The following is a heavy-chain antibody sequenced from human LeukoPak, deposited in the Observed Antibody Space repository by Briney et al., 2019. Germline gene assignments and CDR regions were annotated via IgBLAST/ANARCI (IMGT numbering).Heavy chain of an antibody. J-gene: IGHJ4*02. V-gene: IGHV4-38-2*02. D-gene: IGHD3-22*01. CDR1: GYSISSGYY. CDR3: ARDPDYYDPGY. CDR2: IYHSGST. Sequence: SETLSLTCTVSGYSISSGYYWAWIRQPPGKGLEWIGSIYHSGSTYYNPSLKSRVTISIDTSKSQFALNLSSVTAADTAVYFCARDPDYYDPGYWGQGTLVTVSS.